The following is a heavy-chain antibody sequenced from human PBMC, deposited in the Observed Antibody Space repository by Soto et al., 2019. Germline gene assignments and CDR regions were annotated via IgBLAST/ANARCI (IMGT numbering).Heavy chain of an antibody. D-gene: IGHD3-10*01. Sequence: AETPTLTCTVPGYSISSGSYWGWVRPPPGKAPEWIASIYHGGNTFYNPSLKSRVTVSVDKSNKQLSLKLRSVTAADTAVYYCAKAHVMVRAGSTCEYWGK. CDR1: GYSISSGSY. CDR2: IYHGGNT. V-gene: IGHV4-38-2*02. CDR3: AKAHVMVRAGSTCEY. J-gene: IGHJ4*01.